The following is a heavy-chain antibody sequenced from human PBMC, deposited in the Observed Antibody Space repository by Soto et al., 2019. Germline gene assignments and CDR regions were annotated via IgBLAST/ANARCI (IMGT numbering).Heavy chain of an antibody. V-gene: IGHV3-30*18. Sequence: QVQLVESGGGVVQPGRSLRLSCAASGFTFSSYGMHWVRQAPGKGLEWVAGISYDGSNKYYADSVKGRFTISRDNSKNTLYLQMNSLRAEDTAVYYCAKDREYCSGGSCLVYYYGMDVWGQGTTVTVSS. CDR2: ISYDGSNK. D-gene: IGHD2-15*01. J-gene: IGHJ6*02. CDR3: AKDREYCSGGSCLVYYYGMDV. CDR1: GFTFSSYG.